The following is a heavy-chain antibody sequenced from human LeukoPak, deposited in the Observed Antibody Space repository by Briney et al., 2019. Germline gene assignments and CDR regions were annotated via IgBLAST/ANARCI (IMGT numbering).Heavy chain of an antibody. CDR3: AKVLYDSTFLFDY. D-gene: IGHD3-22*01. V-gene: IGHV3-30*02. CDR1: GFTFSRYG. Sequence: PGGSLRLSCAPSGFTFSRYGMHWVRQAPGKGLEWVAFIANDGSDSDKDYADSVKGRFTISRDNSKNTLYLQMNGLRPEDTAVYYCAKVLYDSTFLFDYWGQGTLVTVSS. J-gene: IGHJ4*02. CDR2: IANDGSDSDK.